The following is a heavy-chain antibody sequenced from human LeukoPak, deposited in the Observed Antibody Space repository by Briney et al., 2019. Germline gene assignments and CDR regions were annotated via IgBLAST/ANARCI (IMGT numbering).Heavy chain of an antibody. CDR2: ISSSSSSI. Sequence: PGGSLRLSFAASAFTFSTYSMNWVRQAPGKGLEWVSSISSSSSSIYYAESVKGRFTISRDNAKNSLDLQKNSFRAKVRAVYYGERDSYRGFRELLLIGYWGQGTLVTVSS. V-gene: IGHV3-21*01. J-gene: IGHJ4*02. D-gene: IGHD3-10*01. CDR1: AFTFSTYS. CDR3: ERDSYRGFRELLLIGY.